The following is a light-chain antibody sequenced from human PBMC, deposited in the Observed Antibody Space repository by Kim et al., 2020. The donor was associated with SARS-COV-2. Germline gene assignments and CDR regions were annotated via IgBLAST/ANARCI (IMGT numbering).Light chain of an antibody. V-gene: IGLV2-23*02. CDR2: EVS. CDR1: TTNIGSYDF. J-gene: IGLJ3*02. Sequence: GQSVTSSCAGTTTNIGSYDFVSWFQQHPGKAPKLIIFEVSQRSPGVSDRFSASKSGNTASLTVSGLQAEDEADYYCCSYAGKSTLVFGGGTKLTVL. CDR3: CSYAGKSTLV.